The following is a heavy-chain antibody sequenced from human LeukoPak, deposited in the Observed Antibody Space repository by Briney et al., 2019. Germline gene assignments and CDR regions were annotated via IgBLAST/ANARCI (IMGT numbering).Heavy chain of an antibody. J-gene: IGHJ4*02. CDR2: IYSGGST. Sequence: PGGSLRHSCAASGFTVSSNYMTWVRQAPGKGLEWVSIIYSGGSTSYADSVKGRFTISRDNSKNTLYLQMNSLRAEDTAVYYCARGVVGATYFDWGQGTLVTVSS. CDR3: ARGVVGATYFD. CDR1: GFTVSSNY. D-gene: IGHD1-26*01. V-gene: IGHV3-53*01.